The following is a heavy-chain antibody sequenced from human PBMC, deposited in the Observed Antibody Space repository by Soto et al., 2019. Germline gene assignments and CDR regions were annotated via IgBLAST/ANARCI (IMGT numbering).Heavy chain of an antibody. V-gene: IGHV4-34*01. Sequence: QVQLQQWGAGLLKPSETLSLTCAVYGGSFSGYYWSWIRQPPGKGLEWIGEINHSGSTNYNPSLKSRVTISVDTSKNQFSLKLSSVPAADTAMYYCARYRHIVVVTAILLDAFDIWGQGTMVTVSS. CDR3: ARYRHIVVVTAILLDAFDI. CDR2: INHSGST. D-gene: IGHD2-21*02. CDR1: GGSFSGYY. J-gene: IGHJ3*02.